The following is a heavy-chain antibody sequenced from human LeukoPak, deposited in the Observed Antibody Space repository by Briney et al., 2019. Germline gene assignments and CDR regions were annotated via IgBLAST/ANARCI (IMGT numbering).Heavy chain of an antibody. CDR2: ISGSGGST. CDR3: AKARYRDYGDYAGDAFDI. J-gene: IGHJ3*02. CDR1: GFTFSSYA. Sequence: GASLRLSCAASGFTFSSYAMSWVRQAPGKGLEWVSAISGSGGSTYYADSVKGRFTISRDNSKNTLYLQMNSLRAEDTAVYYCAKARYRDYGDYAGDAFDIWGQGTMVTVSS. D-gene: IGHD4-17*01. V-gene: IGHV3-23*01.